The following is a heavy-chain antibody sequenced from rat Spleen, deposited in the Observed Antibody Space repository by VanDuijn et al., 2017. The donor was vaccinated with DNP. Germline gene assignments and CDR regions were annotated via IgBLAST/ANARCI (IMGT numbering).Heavy chain of an antibody. Sequence: EVQLVESGGGLVQPGRSLKLACAASGFTFSDYAMAWVRQSPKKGLEWVATIIYDGSSTYYRDSVKGRFTISRDHARSTLYLQMDSLRSEATATYYCATSSYFGYDYGFAYWGQGTLVTVSS. CDR3: ATSSYFGYDYGFAY. CDR2: IIYDGSST. V-gene: IGHV5S10*01. J-gene: IGHJ3*01. CDR1: GFTFSDYA. D-gene: IGHD1-7*01.